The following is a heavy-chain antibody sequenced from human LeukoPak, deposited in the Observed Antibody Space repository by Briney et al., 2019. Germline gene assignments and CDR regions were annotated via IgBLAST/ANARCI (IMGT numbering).Heavy chain of an antibody. D-gene: IGHD1-1*01. V-gene: IGHV3-30*18. CDR1: GFTFSSYG. CDR2: ISYDGSNK. Sequence: HPGGSLRLSCAASGFTFSSYGMHWVRQAPGKGLEWVAVISYDGSNKYYADSVKGRFTISRDNSKNTLYLQMNSLRAEDTAVYYCAKVGLNDWNDAWFDYWGQGTLVTVSS. J-gene: IGHJ4*02. CDR3: AKVGLNDWNDAWFDY.